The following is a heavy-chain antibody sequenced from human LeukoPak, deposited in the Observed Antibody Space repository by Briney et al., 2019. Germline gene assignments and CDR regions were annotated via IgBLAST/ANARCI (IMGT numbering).Heavy chain of an antibody. CDR2: INSSSSYI. D-gene: IGHD3-22*01. J-gene: IGHJ4*02. V-gene: IGHV3-21*01. CDR3: ARDYGRYYYDSSGYFWYFDY. CDR1: GFTFSSYS. Sequence: GSLRLSCAASGFTFSSYSMNWVRQAPGKGLEWVSSINSSSSYIYYADSVKGRFTISRDNAKNSLYLQMNSLRAEDTAVYYCARDYGRYYYDSSGYFWYFDYWGQGTLVTVSS.